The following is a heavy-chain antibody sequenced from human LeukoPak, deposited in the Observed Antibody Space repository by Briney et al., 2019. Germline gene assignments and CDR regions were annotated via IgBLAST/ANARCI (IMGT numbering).Heavy chain of an antibody. CDR2: ISPYNGNK. D-gene: IGHD6-19*01. Sequence: SVKVSCKASGYTFLSYGVSWVRQAPGQGLEWVAWISPYNGNKNYARKFQGRVTMTTDTSTSTAYMELRSLRADDTAVYYCARVSAPVWPGSSGWSNWFDPWGQGTLVTVSS. V-gene: IGHV1-18*01. J-gene: IGHJ5*02. CDR3: ARVSAPVWPGSSGWSNWFDP. CDR1: GYTFLSYG.